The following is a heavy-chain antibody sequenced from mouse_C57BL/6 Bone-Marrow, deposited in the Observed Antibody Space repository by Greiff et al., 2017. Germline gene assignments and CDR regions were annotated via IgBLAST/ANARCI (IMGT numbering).Heavy chain of an antibody. J-gene: IGHJ1*03. D-gene: IGHD1-1*01. CDR2: ISSGSSTI. V-gene: IGHV5-17*01. CDR3: ATYYYGS. Sequence: DVQLQESGGGLVKPGGSLKLSCAASGFTFSDYGMHWVRQAPEKGLEWVAYISSGSSTIYYADTVKGRFTISRDNAKNTLFLQMTSLRSEDTAMYYCATYYYGSWGTGTTVTVSS. CDR1: GFTFSDYG.